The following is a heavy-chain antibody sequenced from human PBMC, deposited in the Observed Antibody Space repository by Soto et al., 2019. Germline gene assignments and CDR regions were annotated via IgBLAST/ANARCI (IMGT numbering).Heavy chain of an antibody. Sequence: GESLKISCKGSGYSFTSYWIGWVRQMPGKGLEWMGIIYPGDSDTRYSPSFQGQVTISADKSISTAYLQWSSLRASDTAMYYCARHHGSGSYYLYYYYGMDVWGQGTTVTVSS. CDR3: ARHHGSGSYYLYYYYGMDV. D-gene: IGHD3-10*01. J-gene: IGHJ6*02. CDR1: GYSFTSYW. V-gene: IGHV5-51*01. CDR2: IYPGDSDT.